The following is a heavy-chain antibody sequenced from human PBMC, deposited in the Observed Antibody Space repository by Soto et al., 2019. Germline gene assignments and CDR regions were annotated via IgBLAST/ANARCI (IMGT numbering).Heavy chain of an antibody. CDR1: GFTFSSYA. Sequence: ESGGGVVQPGRSLRLSCAASGFTFSSYAMHWVRQAPGTGLEWVAVISYDGSNKYYADSVKGRFTISRDNSKNTLYLQMNSLRAEDTAVYYCASGVSGIAVAGYFDYWGQGTLVTVSS. V-gene: IGHV3-30-3*01. CDR3: ASGVSGIAVAGYFDY. J-gene: IGHJ4*02. CDR2: ISYDGSNK. D-gene: IGHD6-19*01.